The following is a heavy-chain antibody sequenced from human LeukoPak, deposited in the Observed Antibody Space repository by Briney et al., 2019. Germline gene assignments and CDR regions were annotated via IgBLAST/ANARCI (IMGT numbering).Heavy chain of an antibody. CDR2: IYSGGST. J-gene: IGHJ4*02. D-gene: IGHD3-22*01. CDR3: ASQASRNYDATYYFDY. V-gene: IGHV3-53*01. Sequence: GGSLRLSCTASGFTFGDYAMSWVRQAPGKGLEWVSVIYSGGSTYYADSVKGRFTISRDNFKNTLYLQMNSLRAEDTAVYYCASQASRNYDATYYFDYWGQGTLVTVSS. CDR1: GFTFGDYA.